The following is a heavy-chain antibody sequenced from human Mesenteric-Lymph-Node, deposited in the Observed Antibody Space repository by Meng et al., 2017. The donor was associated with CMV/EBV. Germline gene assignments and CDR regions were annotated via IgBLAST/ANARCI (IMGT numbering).Heavy chain of an antibody. J-gene: IGHJ5*02. Sequence: GESLKISCAASGFTFSNFWMSWVRQAPGKGLEWVAAISGSGDSTDYADSVKGRFTISRDNSKNTLYLQMNSLRAGDTAVYYCAREVGGNWFDPWGQGTLVTVSS. CDR1: GFTFSNFW. CDR2: ISGSGDST. CDR3: AREVGGNWFDP. D-gene: IGHD3-10*01. V-gene: IGHV3-23*01.